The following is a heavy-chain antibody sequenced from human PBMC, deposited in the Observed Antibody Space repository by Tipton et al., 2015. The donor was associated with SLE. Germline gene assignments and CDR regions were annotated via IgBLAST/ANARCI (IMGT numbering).Heavy chain of an antibody. CDR3: ARHGRSGKDFDY. CDR2: IHYSGGT. Sequence: TLSLTCAVYGGSFSSYYWNWMRQPPGKGLEWIGRIHYSGGTNYNPSLKSRVTISVDTSKNEVSLKLSSVTAADTAVYYCARHGRSGKDFDYWGQGTLVTVSS. V-gene: IGHV4-59*08. CDR1: GGSFSSYY. J-gene: IGHJ4*02.